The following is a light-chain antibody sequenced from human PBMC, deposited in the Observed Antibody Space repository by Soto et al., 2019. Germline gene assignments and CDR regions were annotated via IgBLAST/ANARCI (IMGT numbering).Light chain of an antibody. Sequence: IQLTQSPSTLSASVGDRVTITCRASQSVIRWLAWFQQKPGKAPNLLIFETSRLRSGVPSRFSGSGSETEFTLTISSLQPDDFATYYCQHYSTYLATFGQGTKVEV. CDR2: ETS. CDR1: QSVIRW. CDR3: QHYSTYLAT. V-gene: IGKV1-5*03. J-gene: IGKJ1*01.